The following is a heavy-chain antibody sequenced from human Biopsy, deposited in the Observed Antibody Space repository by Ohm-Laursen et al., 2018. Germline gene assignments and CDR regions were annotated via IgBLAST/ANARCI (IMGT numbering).Heavy chain of an antibody. Sequence: SDTLSLTCTVPGGSISSDYWSWIRQSPGKGLEWIGYINHSGHTNYNPSLKSRLTMSVDTSKNQFSLKLTSVTAADTAVYYCARDRIAYCTATSCDNFGLDVWGQGTTVTVSS. CDR3: ARDRIAYCTATSCDNFGLDV. D-gene: IGHD2-8*02. CDR2: INHSGHT. V-gene: IGHV4-59*01. J-gene: IGHJ6*02. CDR1: GGSISSDY.